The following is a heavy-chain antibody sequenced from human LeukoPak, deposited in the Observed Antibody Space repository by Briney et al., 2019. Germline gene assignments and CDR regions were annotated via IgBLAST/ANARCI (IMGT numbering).Heavy chain of an antibody. Sequence: ASVKVSCKASGYTFTSYYMHWVRQAPGQGLEWMGRISAYNGNTNYAQKLQGRVTMTTDTSTSTAYMELRSLRSDDTAVYYCARDTTPHSSIDYWGQGTLVTVSS. CDR3: ARDTTPHSSIDY. J-gene: IGHJ4*02. CDR1: GYTFTSYY. CDR2: ISAYNGNT. V-gene: IGHV1-18*04. D-gene: IGHD5-18*01.